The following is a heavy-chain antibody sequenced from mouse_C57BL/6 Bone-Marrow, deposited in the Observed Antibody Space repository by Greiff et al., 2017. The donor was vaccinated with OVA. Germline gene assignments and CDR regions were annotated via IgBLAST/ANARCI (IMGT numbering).Heavy chain of an antibody. V-gene: IGHV1-74*01. CDR3: AMGAVTNYAMDY. J-gene: IGHJ4*01. Sequence: QVQLQQPGAELVKPGASVKVSCKASGYTFTSYWMHWVKQRPGQGLEWIGRIHPSDSDTNYNQKFKGKATLTVDTSSSTAYMQLSSLTSEDSAVYYCAMGAVTNYAMDYWGQGTSVTVSS. D-gene: IGHD3-3*01. CDR1: GYTFTSYW. CDR2: IHPSDSDT.